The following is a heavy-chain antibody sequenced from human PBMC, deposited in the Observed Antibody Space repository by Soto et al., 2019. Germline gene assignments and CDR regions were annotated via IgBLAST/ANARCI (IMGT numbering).Heavy chain of an antibody. D-gene: IGHD3-22*01. CDR3: ARCYDSSGYYDPYFDY. CDR2: IYYRGST. CDR1: GGSFSSYY. V-gene: IGHV4-59*01. J-gene: IGHJ4*02. Sequence: SETLSLTCAVYGGSFSSYYWSWIRQPPGKGLEWIGYIYYRGSTNYNPSLKSRVTISVDTSKNQFSLKLSSVTAADTAVYYCARCYDSSGYYDPYFDYWGQGTLVTVSS.